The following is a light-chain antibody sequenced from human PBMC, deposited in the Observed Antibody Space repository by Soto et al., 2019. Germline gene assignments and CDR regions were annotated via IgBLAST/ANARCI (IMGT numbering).Light chain of an antibody. V-gene: IGLV1-44*01. CDR3: AAWDDSLNGHV. CDR2: TTY. Sequence: QLVLTQPHSVSGTPGQRLTVSCSGSDSNIGSYSVHWFQQLPGTAPKLLISTTYQRPSGVPERFSGSKSGTSASLAISGLQSEDEADYYCAAWDDSLNGHVFGTGTKVTVL. J-gene: IGLJ1*01. CDR1: DSNIGSYS.